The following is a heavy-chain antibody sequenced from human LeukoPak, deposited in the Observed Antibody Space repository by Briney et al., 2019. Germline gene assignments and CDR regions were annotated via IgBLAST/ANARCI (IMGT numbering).Heavy chain of an antibody. CDR2: IYPGDSDT. CDR3: ARLHFYLPDTYYYDSSGYQQFDY. Sequence: RGESLNISCKGSGYSFASYWIGWVRQMPGKGLEWMGIIYPGDSDTRYSPSFHGQVTISADKSISTSYLQWSSLKASDTAMYYCARLHFYLPDTYYYDSSGYQQFDYWGQGTLVTVSS. D-gene: IGHD3-22*01. V-gene: IGHV5-51*01. CDR1: GYSFASYW. J-gene: IGHJ4*02.